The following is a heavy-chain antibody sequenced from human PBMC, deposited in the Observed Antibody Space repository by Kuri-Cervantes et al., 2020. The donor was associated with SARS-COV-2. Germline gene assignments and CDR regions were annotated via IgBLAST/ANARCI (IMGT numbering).Heavy chain of an antibody. CDR3: ARSVLLWSPARDGMDV. V-gene: IGHV1-69*05. CDR2: IIPIFGTA. Sequence: SVKVSCKASGYTFTSYGISWVRQAPGQGLEWMGGIIPIFGTANYAQKFQGRVTITRDTSASTAYMELSSLRSEDTAVYYCARSVLLWSPARDGMDVWGQGTTVTVSS. D-gene: IGHD3-10*01. J-gene: IGHJ6*02. CDR1: GYTFTSYG.